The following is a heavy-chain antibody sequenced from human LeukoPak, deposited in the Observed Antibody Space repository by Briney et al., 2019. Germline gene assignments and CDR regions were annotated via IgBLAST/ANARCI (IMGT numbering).Heavy chain of an antibody. CDR3: ARHVWSWGLYYYDSSGFDY. CDR1: GYSFTSYW. CDR2: IYPGDSDT. D-gene: IGHD3-22*01. Sequence: GASLQISCKGSGYSFTSYWNGWVRRKPGKGVEGRGIIYPGDSDTRYSPSFKGQVTISADKSISTAYLQWSSLKASDTAMYYCARHVWSWGLYYYDSSGFDYWGQGTLVTVSS. V-gene: IGHV5-51*01. J-gene: IGHJ4*02.